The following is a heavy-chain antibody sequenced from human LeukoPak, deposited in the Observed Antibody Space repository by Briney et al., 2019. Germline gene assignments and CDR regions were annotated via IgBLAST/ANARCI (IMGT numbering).Heavy chain of an antibody. V-gene: IGHV4-61*02. CDR2: IYTSGST. CDR3: AREDTMIVYNY. Sequence: SETLSLTCTVSGGSISSGDYYWSWIRQPAGKGLEWIGRIYTSGSTNYNPSLKSRVTISVDTSKNQFSLKLSSVTAADTAVYYCAREDTMIVYNYWGQGTLVTVSS. J-gene: IGHJ4*02. D-gene: IGHD3-22*01. CDR1: GGSISSGDYY.